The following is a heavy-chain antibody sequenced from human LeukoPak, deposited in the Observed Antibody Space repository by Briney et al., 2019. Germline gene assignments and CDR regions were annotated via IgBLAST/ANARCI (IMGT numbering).Heavy chain of an antibody. D-gene: IGHD1-26*01. CDR2: ISYDGSNK. CDR1: GFTFSSYA. J-gene: IGHJ4*02. CDR3: ARVGGSYAQPNDY. V-gene: IGHV3-30*04. Sequence: GGSLRLSCAASGFTFSSYAMHWVRQAPGKGLEWVAVISYDGSNKYYADSVKGRFTISRDNSKNTPYLQMNSLRAEDTAVYYCARVGGSYAQPNDYWGQGTLVTVSS.